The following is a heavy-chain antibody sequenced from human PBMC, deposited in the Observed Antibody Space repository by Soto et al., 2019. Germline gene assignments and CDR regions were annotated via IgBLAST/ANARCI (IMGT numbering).Heavy chain of an antibody. J-gene: IGHJ4*02. CDR1: GFTFSHYA. CDR3: AKDGSHNFDY. CDR2: MSYDGSNE. Sequence: QVQLVESGGGVVQPGRSLRLSCAASGFTFSHYAMHWVRQAPGKGLEWVALMSYDGSNEYYADSVKGRFTISRDNSKNTTYLQMNSLRAEDTAVYYCAKDGSHNFDYWGQGTLVTVSS. D-gene: IGHD1-26*01. V-gene: IGHV3-30*18.